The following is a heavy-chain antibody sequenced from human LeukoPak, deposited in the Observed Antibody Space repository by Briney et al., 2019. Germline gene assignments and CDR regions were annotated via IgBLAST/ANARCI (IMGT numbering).Heavy chain of an antibody. J-gene: IGHJ4*02. V-gene: IGHV3-21*01. CDR1: GFTFSSYN. CDR3: ARGGGDDFWSLSPNYFDY. D-gene: IGHD3-3*01. Sequence: GGSLRLSCAASGFTFSSYNVNWVRQAQGKGLEWVSSISGSTSSIYYADSVKGRFTISRDNAKNSLYLQMNSLRAEDTAVYYCARGGGDDFWSLSPNYFDYWGQGTLVTVSS. CDR2: ISGSTSSI.